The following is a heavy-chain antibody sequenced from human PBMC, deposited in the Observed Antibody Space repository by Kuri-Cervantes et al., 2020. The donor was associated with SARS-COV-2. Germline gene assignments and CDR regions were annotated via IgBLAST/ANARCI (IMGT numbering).Heavy chain of an antibody. CDR3: ARVSGAGAFDI. Sequence: GSLRLSCTVSGYSISSGYYWGWIRQPPGKGLEWIGSIYHSGSTYYNPSLKGRVTISVDTPKNQFSLKLSSVTAADTAVYYCARVSGAGAFDIWGQGTMVTVSS. D-gene: IGHD1-26*01. V-gene: IGHV4-38-2*02. J-gene: IGHJ3*02. CDR1: GYSISSGYY. CDR2: IYHSGST.